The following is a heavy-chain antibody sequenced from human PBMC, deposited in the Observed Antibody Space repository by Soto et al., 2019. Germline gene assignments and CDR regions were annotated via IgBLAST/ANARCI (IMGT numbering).Heavy chain of an antibody. CDR2: INHSGST. CDR1: CLSFRGYY. Sequence: SATLSLTCAFKCLSFRGYYWSGIHQPPGQGLEWIGEINHSGSTNYNPSLKSRVTISVDTSKNQFSLKLSSVTAADTAVYYCARGRNSKDIVVVVAATSTDAFDIWGQGTMVT. CDR3: ARGRNSKDIVVVVAATSTDAFDI. V-gene: IGHV4-34*01. D-gene: IGHD2-15*01. J-gene: IGHJ3*02.